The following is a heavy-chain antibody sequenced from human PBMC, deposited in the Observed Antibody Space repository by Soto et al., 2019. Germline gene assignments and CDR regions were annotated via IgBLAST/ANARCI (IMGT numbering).Heavy chain of an antibody. V-gene: IGHV1-18*01. CDR2: ISAYNGNT. J-gene: IGHJ5*02. CDR1: GYTFTSYG. D-gene: IGHD6-19*01. Sequence: GASMKVSWKASGYTFTSYGISWGGQGPGQGLEWMGWISAYNGNTNYAQKLQGRVTMTADTSTSTAYMELRSLRSDDTAVYYCSRDRVAVAGTVFDPWGQGTLVTVSS. CDR3: SRDRVAVAGTVFDP.